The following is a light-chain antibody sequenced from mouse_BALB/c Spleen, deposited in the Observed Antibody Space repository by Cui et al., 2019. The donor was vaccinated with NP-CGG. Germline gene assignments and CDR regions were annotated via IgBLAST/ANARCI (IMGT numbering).Light chain of an antibody. J-gene: IGLJ1*01. V-gene: IGLV1*01. Sequence: QAVVTQESALTTSPGDTVTLTCRSSTGAVTTSNYANWVQEKPDHLFTGLIGGTNNRAPGVPARFSGSLIGNKAVLTITGAQTEDEAIYFCALWYSNHWVFGGGTKLTVL. CDR3: ALWYSNHWV. CDR1: TGAVTTSNY. CDR2: GTN.